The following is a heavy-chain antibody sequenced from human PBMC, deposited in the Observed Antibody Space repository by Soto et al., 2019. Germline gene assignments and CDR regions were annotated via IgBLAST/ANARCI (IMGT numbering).Heavy chain of an antibody. CDR2: IIPFYNTL. Sequence: QAQVVQSGAEVRKPGSSVTVSCKASEGTFNSYAIAWVRQAPGQGLEWMGGIIPFYNTLNYAQKFQDRVTITADDSTNTVYMELSSLRSDDTAVYFCASGASRWYPYFFDSWAQGTLVTVSS. V-gene: IGHV1-69*01. D-gene: IGHD6-13*01. CDR3: ASGASRWYPYFFDS. CDR1: EGTFNSYA. J-gene: IGHJ4*02.